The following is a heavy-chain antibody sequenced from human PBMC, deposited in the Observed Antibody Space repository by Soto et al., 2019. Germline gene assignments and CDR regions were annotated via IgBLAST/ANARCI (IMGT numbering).Heavy chain of an antibody. D-gene: IGHD6-13*01. CDR3: ASSYWQLALSYYYYYGMDV. CDR2: INPSGGST. Sequence: ASVKVSCKASGYTFTSYYMHWVRQAPGRGLEWMGIINPSGGSTSYAQKFQGRVTMTRDTSTSTVYMELSSLRSEDTAVYYCASSYWQLALSYYYYYGMDVWGQGTTVTVSS. CDR1: GYTFTSYY. V-gene: IGHV1-46*01. J-gene: IGHJ6*02.